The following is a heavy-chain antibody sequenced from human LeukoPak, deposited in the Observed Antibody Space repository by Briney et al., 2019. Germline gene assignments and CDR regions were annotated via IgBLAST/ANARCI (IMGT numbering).Heavy chain of an antibody. CDR1: GYSISSGYY. D-gene: IGHD5-18*01. Sequence: SETLSLTCTVSGYSISSGYYWGWIRQPPGKGLEWIGEINHSGSTNYNPSLKSRVTISVDTSKNQFSLKLSSVTAADTAVYYCARGRRGGYSYGLVRGSYGSGSSPFPFFDYWGQGTLVTVSS. J-gene: IGHJ4*02. V-gene: IGHV4-38-2*02. CDR3: ARGRRGGYSYGLVRGSYGSGSSPFPFFDY. CDR2: INHSGST.